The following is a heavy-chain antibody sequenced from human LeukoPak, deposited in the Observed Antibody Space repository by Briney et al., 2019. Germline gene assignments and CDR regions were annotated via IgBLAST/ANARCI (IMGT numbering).Heavy chain of an antibody. Sequence: ASVKVSCKASGGTFSSYAISWVRQAPGQGLEWMGGIIPIFGTANYAQKFQGRVTITADESTSTAYMELSSLRSEDTAVYYCASVGGYDSSGYFSRFFVPQMDVWCQGTTVTVSS. J-gene: IGHJ6*02. D-gene: IGHD3-22*01. CDR3: ASVGGYDSSGYFSRFFVPQMDV. CDR2: IIPIFGTA. CDR1: GGTFSSYA. V-gene: IGHV1-69*13.